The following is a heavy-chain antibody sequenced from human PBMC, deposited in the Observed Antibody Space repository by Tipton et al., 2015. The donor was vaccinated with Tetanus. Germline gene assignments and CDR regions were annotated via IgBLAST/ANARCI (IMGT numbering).Heavy chain of an antibody. Sequence: GSLRLSCAASGFTFSNYAMGWVRQAPGKGLEWVSQITGGHNTYYADSVKGRFTISRDNSKNTLYLQMISLRDEDTAMYYCARAVWGVYGGNRLSDYWGQGTLVTVSS. J-gene: IGHJ4*02. CDR1: GFTFSNYA. V-gene: IGHV3-23*01. CDR2: ITGGHNT. CDR3: ARAVWGVYGGNRLSDY. D-gene: IGHD4-23*01.